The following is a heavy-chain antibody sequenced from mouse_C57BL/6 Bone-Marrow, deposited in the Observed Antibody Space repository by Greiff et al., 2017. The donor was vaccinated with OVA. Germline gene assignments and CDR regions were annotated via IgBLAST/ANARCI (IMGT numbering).Heavy chain of an antibody. CDR3: TNQYYYDY. CDR1: GFNIKDDY. Sequence: VQLQQSGAELVRPGASVKLSCTASGFNIKDDYMHWVKQRPEQGLEWIGWIDSENGDTEYASKFQGKATITADTSSNTAYLQLSSLTSEDTAVYCRTNQYYYDYWGKGITVTVS. J-gene: IGHJ2*01. CDR2: IDSENGDT. V-gene: IGHV14-4*01.